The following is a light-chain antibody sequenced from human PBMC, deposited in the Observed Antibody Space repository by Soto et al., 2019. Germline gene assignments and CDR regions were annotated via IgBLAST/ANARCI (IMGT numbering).Light chain of an antibody. Sequence: EIVMTQSPATLSVSPGERATLSCRASQSVSSDLAWCHQKPGQAPRLLIQGASSRATGIPDRFSGSGSGTDFSLTISRLEPEDFAVYYCQQYGSSPRTFGQGTKVDI. J-gene: IGKJ1*01. V-gene: IGKV3-20*01. CDR1: QSVSSD. CDR3: QQYGSSPRT. CDR2: GAS.